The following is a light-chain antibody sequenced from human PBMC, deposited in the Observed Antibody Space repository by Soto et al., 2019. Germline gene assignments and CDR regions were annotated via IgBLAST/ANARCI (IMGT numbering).Light chain of an antibody. CDR1: QSVDSNY. J-gene: IGKJ5*01. CDR3: QQYGSSPPIT. V-gene: IGKV3-20*01. Sequence: EIVLTQSPGTLSLSPGEGATLSCRASQSVDSNYLAWYQQKPGQAPRLLIYGASSRATGIPDRFSGSGSGTDFTLTISRLEPEDFAVYYCQQYGSSPPITFGQGTRLEIK. CDR2: GAS.